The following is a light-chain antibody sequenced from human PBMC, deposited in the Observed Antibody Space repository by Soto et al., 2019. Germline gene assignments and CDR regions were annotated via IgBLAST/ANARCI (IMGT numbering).Light chain of an antibody. CDR1: QSVNSSY. V-gene: IGKV3-20*01. Sequence: EIVLTQSPGTLSLSPGERATLSCRASQSVNSSYLAWYQQKPGQAPRLLIYGASSRATGIPDRFSGSGSGTDFTLTISRLEPEDYAVYYYQQYGSSSITFGQGTRLEIK. J-gene: IGKJ5*01. CDR3: QQYGSSSIT. CDR2: GAS.